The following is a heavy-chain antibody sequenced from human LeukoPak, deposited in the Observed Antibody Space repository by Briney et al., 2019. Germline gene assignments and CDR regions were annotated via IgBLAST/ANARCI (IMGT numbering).Heavy chain of an antibody. Sequence: SETLSLTCTVSGGSISSYYWSWIRQPAGKGLEWIGRIYTSGSTNYNPSLKSRVTMSVDTSKNQFSLKLSSVTAADTAAYYCARGGGSYYIPYYYYMDVWGKGTTVTVSS. CDR2: IYTSGST. V-gene: IGHV4-4*07. J-gene: IGHJ6*03. CDR1: GGSISSYY. CDR3: ARGGGSYYIPYYYYMDV. D-gene: IGHD1-26*01.